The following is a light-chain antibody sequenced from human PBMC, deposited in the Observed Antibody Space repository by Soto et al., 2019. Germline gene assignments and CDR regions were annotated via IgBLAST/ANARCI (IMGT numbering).Light chain of an antibody. CDR1: QSVSSY. CDR2: EVS. V-gene: IGKV3-11*01. J-gene: IGKJ1*01. Sequence: EIVLTQSPATLSLSPGERATLSCRASQSVSSYIAWYQQKPGQAPRLLIYEVSNRATDIPARFSGSGSGTDFTLTISSLEPEDFAIYYCQQRHNWPVAFGQGTRVEIK. CDR3: QQRHNWPVA.